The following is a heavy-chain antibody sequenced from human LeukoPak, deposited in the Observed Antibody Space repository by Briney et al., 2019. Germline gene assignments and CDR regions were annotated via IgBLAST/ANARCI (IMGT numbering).Heavy chain of an antibody. Sequence: GGSLRLSCAAAGFTFSDYWMHWVRHAPGKGLGWVSRISTDGSTTNYADSVKGRFTISRDNAKNPLYLQMNSLRAEATAVYYCARYRLSDNFFDYWGQGTLVTVSS. CDR3: ARYRLSDNFFDY. V-gene: IGHV3-74*01. CDR1: GFTFSDYW. CDR2: ISTDGSTT. J-gene: IGHJ4*02. D-gene: IGHD5-24*01.